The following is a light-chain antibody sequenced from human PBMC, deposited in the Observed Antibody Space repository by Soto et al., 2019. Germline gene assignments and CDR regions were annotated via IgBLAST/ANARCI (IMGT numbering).Light chain of an antibody. CDR1: QSVSSN. CDR2: GAS. CDR3: QQYNNWPLWT. V-gene: IGKV3-15*01. J-gene: IGKJ1*01. Sequence: EIVMTQSPATLSVSPGERATLSCRASQSVSSNLAWYQQKPGQAPRLLIYGASTRATGIPARFSGSGSGTDFTLTISSLQSEDFAVYYCQQYNNWPLWTVGQGTKVEIK.